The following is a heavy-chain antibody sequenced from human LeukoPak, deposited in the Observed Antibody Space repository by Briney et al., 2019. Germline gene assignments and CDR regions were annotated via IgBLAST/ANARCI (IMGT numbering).Heavy chain of an antibody. CDR1: GFTFSSYG. CDR2: ISYDGSNK. Sequence: GGSLRLSCAASGFTFSSYGMHWVRQAPGKGLEWVAVISYDGSNKYYADSVKGRFTISRDNSKNTLYLQMNSLRAEDTAVYYCARDIAAAQFDYWGQGTLVTVSS. D-gene: IGHD6-13*01. CDR3: ARDIAAAQFDY. V-gene: IGHV3-30*03. J-gene: IGHJ4*02.